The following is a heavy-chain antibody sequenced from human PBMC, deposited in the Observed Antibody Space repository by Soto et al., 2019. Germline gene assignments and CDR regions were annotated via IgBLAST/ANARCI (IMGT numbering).Heavy chain of an antibody. CDR3: AREKDCSGGSCYEYFQH. CDR2: INPNSGGT. CDR1: GYTFTGYY. Sequence: QVQLVQSGAEVKKPGASVKVSCKASGYTFTGYYMHWVRQAPGQGLEWMGWINPNSGGTNYAQTFQGRVTMTRDTSISTAYMELSRLRSDDTAVYYCAREKDCSGGSCYEYFQHWGQGSLVTVSS. V-gene: IGHV1-2*02. D-gene: IGHD2-15*01. J-gene: IGHJ1*01.